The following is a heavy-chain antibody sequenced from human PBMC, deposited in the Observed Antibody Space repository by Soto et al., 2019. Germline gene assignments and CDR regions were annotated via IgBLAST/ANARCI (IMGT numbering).Heavy chain of an antibody. J-gene: IGHJ4*02. CDR3: ARHLGLILAAPNFDY. Sequence: SETLSLTCTVSGGSSSSYYWTWIRQPPGKGLEWIGYIYYSGSTNYNPSLKSRVTISVDRSKNQFSLNLSSVTAADTAVYYCARHLGLILAAPNFDYWGQGTLVTVSS. CDR1: GGSSSSYY. CDR2: IYYSGST. V-gene: IGHV4-59*08. D-gene: IGHD3-16*01.